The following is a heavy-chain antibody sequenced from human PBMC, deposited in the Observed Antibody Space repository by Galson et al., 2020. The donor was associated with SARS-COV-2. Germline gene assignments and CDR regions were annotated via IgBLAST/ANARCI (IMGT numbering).Heavy chain of an antibody. V-gene: IGHV1-18*01. Sequence: GESLKISCKTSGYTFTTYGISWVRQAPGQGLEWMGWISAYNGNTKYGQKLQGRVTMATDTSTGTAYMELRSLRSDDTAVYYCARGAYPDYGDYYDAFDIWGQGTMVTVSS. CDR3: ARGAYPDYGDYYDAFDI. CDR1: GYTFTTYG. J-gene: IGHJ3*02. D-gene: IGHD4-17*01. CDR2: ISAYNGNT.